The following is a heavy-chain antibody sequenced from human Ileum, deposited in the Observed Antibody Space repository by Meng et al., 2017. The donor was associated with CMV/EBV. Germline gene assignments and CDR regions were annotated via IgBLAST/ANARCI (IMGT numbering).Heavy chain of an antibody. CDR1: GFIFSTDM. CDR2: ISHNGHYI. Sequence: GESLKISCAASGFIFSTDMMNWVRQAPGKGLEWFASISHNGHYIYYADSMRGRFTISKNIAENSVSMQMNSLRVEDTAVYYCARGNDFRFGLDVWGQGTTVTVSS. V-gene: IGHV3-21*04. J-gene: IGHJ6*02. D-gene: IGHD3-3*01. CDR3: ARGNDFRFGLDV.